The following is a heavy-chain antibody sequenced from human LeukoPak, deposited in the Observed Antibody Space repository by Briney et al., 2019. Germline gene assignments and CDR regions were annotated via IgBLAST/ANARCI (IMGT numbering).Heavy chain of an antibody. CDR2: ISSSSSYI. CDR3: ARDRGGAYDFWSGYYTGYFDY. J-gene: IGHJ4*02. D-gene: IGHD3-3*01. Sequence: GGSLRLSCAASGFTLSNYGIHWVRQAPGKGLEWVSSISSSSSYIYYADSVKGRFTISRDNAKNSLYLQMNSLRAEDTAVYYCARDRGGAYDFWSGYYTGYFDYWGQGTLVPVSS. V-gene: IGHV3-21*01. CDR1: GFTLSNYG.